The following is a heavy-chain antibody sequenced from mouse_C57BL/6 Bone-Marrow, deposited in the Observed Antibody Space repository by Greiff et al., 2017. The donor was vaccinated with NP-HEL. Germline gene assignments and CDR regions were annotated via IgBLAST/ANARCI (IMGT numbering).Heavy chain of an antibody. CDR2: ISSGGDYI. V-gene: IGHV5-9-1*02. CDR1: GFTFSSYA. Sequence: EVKVVESGEGLVEPGGSLKLSCAASGFTFSSYAMSWVRQTPEKRLEWVAYISSGGDYIYYADTVKGRFTISRDNARNTLYLQMSSLKSEDTAMYYCTRDLDYAVLGEYYYAMDYWGQGTSVTVSS. J-gene: IGHJ4*01. D-gene: IGHD6-5*01. CDR3: TRDLDYAVLGEYYYAMDY.